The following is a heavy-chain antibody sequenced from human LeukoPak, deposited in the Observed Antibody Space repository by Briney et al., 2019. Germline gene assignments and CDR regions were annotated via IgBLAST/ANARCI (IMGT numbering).Heavy chain of an antibody. CDR1: GXXXXXXX. J-gene: IGHJ6*02. V-gene: IGHV3-72*01. Sequence: TGGSLRVSCAAXGXXXXXXXXXXXXXAPXXXXXXVXLXRDXXDXXSTXYAASVRGRVSISRDESQNSMFLHMNSLKTEDXAXXFCAREYSYGKDVWGQGTTVTVSS. CDR2: XRDXXDXXST. CDR3: AREYSYGKDV.